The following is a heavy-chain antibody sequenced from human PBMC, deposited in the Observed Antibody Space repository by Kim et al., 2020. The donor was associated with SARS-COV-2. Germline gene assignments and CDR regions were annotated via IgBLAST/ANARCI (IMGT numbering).Heavy chain of an antibody. Sequence: SETLSLTCAVYGGSFSGFYWSWVRQPPGKVLECIGEITPSGSTSYNPSLESRVTISIDTSKKQLSLKLTSVTAADTAVYYCARVWDVWGQGTSVTVSS. CDR1: GGSFSGFY. J-gene: IGHJ6*02. V-gene: IGHV4-34*01. CDR3: ARVWDV. CDR2: ITPSGST.